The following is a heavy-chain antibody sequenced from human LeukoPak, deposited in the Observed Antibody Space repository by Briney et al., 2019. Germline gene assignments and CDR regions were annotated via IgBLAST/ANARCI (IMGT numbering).Heavy chain of an antibody. D-gene: IGHD3-10*01. CDR1: GFTFSSYA. CDR3: ARGGDHYDY. CDR2: ISGSGGST. V-gene: IGHV3-23*01. J-gene: IGHJ4*02. Sequence: GGSLRLSCAASGFTFSSYAMSWVRQAPGKGLEWVSAISGSGGSTYYADSVKGRFTISRDNSEHTLYLQMNSLRAEDTAVYYCARGGDHYDYWGQGTLVTVSS.